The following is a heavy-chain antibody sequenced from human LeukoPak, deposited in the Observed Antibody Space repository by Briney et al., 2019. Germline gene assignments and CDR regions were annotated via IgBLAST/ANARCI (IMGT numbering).Heavy chain of an antibody. J-gene: IGHJ4*02. CDR2: IRYDGSNK. Sequence: GGPLRLSXAASGFTFSSYGMHWVRQSPGKGLEWVAFIRYDGSNKYYADSVKGRFTISRDNSKNTLHLQMNSLRAEDTAVYYCAKDRLISGSYDFDYWGQGTLVTVSS. D-gene: IGHD1-26*01. CDR3: AKDRLISGSYDFDY. V-gene: IGHV3-30*02. CDR1: GFTFSSYG.